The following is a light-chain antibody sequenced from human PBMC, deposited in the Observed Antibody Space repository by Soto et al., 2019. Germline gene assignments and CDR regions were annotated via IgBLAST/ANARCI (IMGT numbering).Light chain of an antibody. CDR1: QTISTH. CDR3: QQSLTIPYT. CDR2: AAS. Sequence: DIQMTQSPSSLSASVRDRVTITCRASQTISTHLNWYQQKPRKAPKLLIYAASTLQSGVPSSFSGSGSGTDFTLTINSLQPEDFATYYCQQSLTIPYTFGQGTKLEIK. J-gene: IGKJ2*01. V-gene: IGKV1-39*01.